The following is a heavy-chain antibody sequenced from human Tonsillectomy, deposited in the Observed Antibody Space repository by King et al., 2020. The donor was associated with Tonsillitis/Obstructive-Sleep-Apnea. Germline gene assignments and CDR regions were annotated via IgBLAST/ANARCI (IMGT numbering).Heavy chain of an antibody. J-gene: IGHJ6*02. CDR3: ARGAGDYGDYVGGMDV. V-gene: IGHV1-69*10. CDR1: GGTFSSYA. Sequence: QLVQSGAEVKRPGSSVKVSCKASGGTFSSYAISWVRQAPGQGLEWMGGIIPILDITNYAQKFQGRVTITADKSTSTAYMELSSLRSEDTAMYYCARGAGDYGDYVGGMDVWGQGTTVTVSS. D-gene: IGHD4-17*01. CDR2: IIPILDIT.